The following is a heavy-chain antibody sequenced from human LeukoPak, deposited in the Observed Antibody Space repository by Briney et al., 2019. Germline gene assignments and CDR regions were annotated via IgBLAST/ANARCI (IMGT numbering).Heavy chain of an antibody. CDR3: GRFRANWGLAF. CDR2: IYAGGDT. J-gene: IGHJ1*01. V-gene: IGHV3-66*02. D-gene: IGHD7-27*01. CDR1: GFTVSDSY. Sequence: PGGSLRLSCAGSGFTVSDSYMTWIRQAPGKGLEWVSVIYAGGDTYYADSVKGRFTLSRDNSKNTLNLQMNSLRPEDTAVYYCGRFRANWGLAFWGRGTLVTVSS.